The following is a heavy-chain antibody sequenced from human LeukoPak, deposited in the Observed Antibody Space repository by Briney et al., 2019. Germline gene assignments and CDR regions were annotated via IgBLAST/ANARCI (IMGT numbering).Heavy chain of an antibody. Sequence: GGSLRLSCTASGFTFSGAWMTWVRQAPGKGLELEANIREDGTGKNYEDSVKGRFTISRDNATNSLFLQMSNLTDDDTAIYYCARHVGISFWGQGTLVTVSS. CDR2: IREDGTGK. D-gene: IGHD7-27*01. V-gene: IGHV3-7*02. CDR3: ARHVGISF. CDR1: GFTFSGAW. J-gene: IGHJ4*02.